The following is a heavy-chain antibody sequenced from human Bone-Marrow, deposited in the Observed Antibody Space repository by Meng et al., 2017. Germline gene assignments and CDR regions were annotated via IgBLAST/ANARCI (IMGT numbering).Heavy chain of an antibody. V-gene: IGHV1-3*01. CDR2: INAGNGNT. CDR1: GYTFTSYA. Sequence: ASVTVSCKASGYTFTSYAMHWVRQAPGQRLEWMGWINAGNGNTKYSQKFQGRVTITRDTSASTAYMELISLRSEDTAVYYCARSIIRSVFGGGYYYYGMDVWGQGTTVTVSS. CDR3: ARSIIRSVFGGGYYYYGMDV. D-gene: IGHD3-16*01. J-gene: IGHJ6*02.